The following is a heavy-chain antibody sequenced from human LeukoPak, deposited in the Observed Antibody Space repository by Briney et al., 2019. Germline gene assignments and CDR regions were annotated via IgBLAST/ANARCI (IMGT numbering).Heavy chain of an antibody. CDR2: IRYDGSNK. Sequence: GGSLRLSCAASGFTFSSYGMHWVRQAPGKGLEWVAFIRYDGSNKYYADSVKGRFTISRDNSKNTLYLQMNSLRAEDTAVYYCARPIAAAGSFDYWGQGTLVTVSS. V-gene: IGHV3-30*02. CDR1: GFTFSSYG. CDR3: ARPIAAAGSFDY. J-gene: IGHJ4*02. D-gene: IGHD6-13*01.